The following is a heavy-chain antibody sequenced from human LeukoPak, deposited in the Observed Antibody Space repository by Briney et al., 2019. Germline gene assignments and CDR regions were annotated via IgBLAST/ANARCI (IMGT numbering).Heavy chain of an antibody. CDR3: ATNDSSGWDAFDI. V-gene: IGHV3-11*04. CDR1: GFTFSDYY. J-gene: IGHJ3*02. D-gene: IGHD3-22*01. CDR2: ISSSGSTI. Sequence: GGSLRLSCVASGFTFSDYYMSWIRQAPGKGLEWVSYISSSGSTIYYADSVKGRFTISRDNAKNSLYLQMNSLRAEDTAVYYCATNDSSGWDAFDIWGQGTMVTVSS.